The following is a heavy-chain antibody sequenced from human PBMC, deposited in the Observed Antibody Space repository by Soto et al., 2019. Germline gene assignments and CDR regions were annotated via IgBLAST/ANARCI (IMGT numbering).Heavy chain of an antibody. CDR3: ARGLPLTTVTPPYYFDY. J-gene: IGHJ4*02. CDR2: IYSGGST. D-gene: IGHD4-17*01. CDR1: GFTVSSNY. V-gene: IGHV3-53*01. Sequence: EVQLVESGGGLIQPGGSLRLSCAASGFTVSSNYMSWVRQAPGKGLEWVSVIYSGGSTYYADSVKGRFTISRDNSKNTLYLQMNSLRAEDTAVYYCARGLPLTTVTPPYYFDYWGQGTLVTVSS.